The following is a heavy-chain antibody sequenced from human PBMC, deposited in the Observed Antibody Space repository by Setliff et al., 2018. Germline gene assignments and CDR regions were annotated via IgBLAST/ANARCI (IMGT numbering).Heavy chain of an antibody. J-gene: IGHJ4*02. D-gene: IGHD2-15*01. V-gene: IGHV3-7*03. Sequence: GSLRLSCAASGFTFGSSWITWVRQAPGKGLERVAIINPDGSEKYYLDSVKGRFTISRDNAKNSLYLQMSSLRAEDTAVYYCARTCSGSGCYAGLESWGQGTPVTVSS. CDR1: GFTFGSSW. CDR3: ARTCSGSGCYAGLES. CDR2: INPDGSEK.